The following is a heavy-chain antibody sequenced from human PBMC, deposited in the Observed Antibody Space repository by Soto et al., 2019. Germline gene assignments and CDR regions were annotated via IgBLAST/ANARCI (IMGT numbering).Heavy chain of an antibody. CDR3: AKDLVRGVIDYYYYYMDV. CDR2: ISGSGGST. CDR1: GFTFSSYA. Sequence: GGSLRLSCAASGFTFSSYAMSWVRQAPGKGLEWVSAISGSGGSTYYADSVKGRFTISRDNSKNTLYLQMNSLRAEDTAVYYCAKDLVRGVIDYYYYYMDVWGKGTTVTVSS. J-gene: IGHJ6*03. V-gene: IGHV3-23*01. D-gene: IGHD3-10*01.